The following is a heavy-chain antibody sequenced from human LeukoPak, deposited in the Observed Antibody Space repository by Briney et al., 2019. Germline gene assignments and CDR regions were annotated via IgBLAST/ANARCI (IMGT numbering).Heavy chain of an antibody. CDR1: GFTFSSYE. Sequence: PGGSLRLSCAASGFTFSSYEMNWVRQAPGKGLDWVSYISGSGGTIHYADSVKGRFTISRDNAKNSLFLQMNSLRAEDTAVYYCARDIYYGSGNFDYWGQGTLVTVSS. CDR3: ARDIYYGSGNFDY. V-gene: IGHV3-48*03. CDR2: ISGSGGTI. J-gene: IGHJ4*02. D-gene: IGHD3-10*01.